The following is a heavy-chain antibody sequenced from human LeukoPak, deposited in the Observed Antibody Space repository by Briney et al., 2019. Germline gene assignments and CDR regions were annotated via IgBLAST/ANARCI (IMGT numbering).Heavy chain of an antibody. CDR2: ISSSSSYI. Sequence: GGSLRLSCAASGFTFSSYSMNWVRQAPGKGLEWVSSISSSSSYIYYADSVKGRFTISRDNAKNSLYLQMNSLRAEDTAVYYCARLEKAAGTLNWFDPWGQGTLVTVSS. J-gene: IGHJ5*02. CDR3: ARLEKAAGTLNWFDP. CDR1: GFTFSSYS. V-gene: IGHV3-21*01. D-gene: IGHD6-13*01.